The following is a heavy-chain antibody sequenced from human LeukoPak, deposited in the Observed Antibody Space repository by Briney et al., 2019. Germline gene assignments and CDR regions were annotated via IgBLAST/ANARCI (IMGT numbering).Heavy chain of an antibody. CDR3: AKILLAYGYYENTE. D-gene: IGHD4-17*01. V-gene: IGHV3-66*02. CDR2: IYSGGST. CDR1: GFTVSSNY. Sequence: GGSLRLSCAASGFTVSSNYMSWVRQAPGKGLEWVSVIYSGGSTYYADSVKGRFTISRDNSKNTLYLQMNSLRAEDTAVYYCAKILLAYGYYENTEWGQGTLVT. J-gene: IGHJ4*02.